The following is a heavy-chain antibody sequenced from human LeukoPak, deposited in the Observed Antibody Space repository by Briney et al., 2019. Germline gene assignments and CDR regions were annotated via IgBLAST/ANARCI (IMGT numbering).Heavy chain of an antibody. CDR1: GGSFSGYY. D-gene: IGHD4-17*01. J-gene: IGHJ5*02. V-gene: IGHV4-34*01. CDR2: INHSGST. Sequence: SETLSLTCAVYGGSFSGYYWSWIRQPPGKGLEWIGEINHSGSTNYNPSLKSRVTISVDTSKNQFSLKLSSVTAADTAVYYCARGHYGDYAWGQGSQVTVSS. CDR3: ARGHYGDYA.